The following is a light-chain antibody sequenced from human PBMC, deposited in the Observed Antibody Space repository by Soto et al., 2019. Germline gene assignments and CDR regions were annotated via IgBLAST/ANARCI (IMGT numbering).Light chain of an antibody. Sequence: DIQMTQSPSTLSAAGGDRVRITCRASQSISTWLAWYQQKPGKAPKLLIYKASGLESGVPSRFSGSGSGTDFTLTISSLQPDDFATYYCQYYSDYSWTFGQGTKVDI. V-gene: IGKV1-5*03. CDR1: QSISTW. J-gene: IGKJ1*01. CDR3: QYYSDYSWT. CDR2: KAS.